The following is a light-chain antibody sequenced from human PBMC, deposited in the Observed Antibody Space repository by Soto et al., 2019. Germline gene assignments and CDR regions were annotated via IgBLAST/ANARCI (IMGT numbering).Light chain of an antibody. CDR3: GTWDNNLSVL. CDR1: RSNIGDNY. Sequence: QSVLTQPPSVSAAPGQTVTISCSGSRSNIGDNYVSWYQPLPGTAPKLLIYENNKRPSGIPDRFSGSKSGTSATLGITGLQTGDEADYYCGTWDNNLSVLFGGGTKLTVL. J-gene: IGLJ3*02. V-gene: IGLV1-51*02. CDR2: ENN.